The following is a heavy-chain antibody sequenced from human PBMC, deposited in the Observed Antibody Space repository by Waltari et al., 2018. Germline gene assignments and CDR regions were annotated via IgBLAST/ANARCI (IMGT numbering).Heavy chain of an antibody. V-gene: IGHV3-9*01. J-gene: IGHJ3*02. CDR1: GFTFADYA. CDR3: LKKNDEVYDRNGLVYDAFDM. CDR2: INWNSDSI. D-gene: IGHD3-22*01. Sequence: DVQLVESGGGLVQPGRSLRLSCAASGFTFADYAMHWVRQVPGKGLEWVAGINWNSDSIGYGDSVKGRFTISRDNARNYLYLQMNSLTTEDAALYYCLKKNDEVYDRNGLVYDAFDMWGQGTMVTVSS.